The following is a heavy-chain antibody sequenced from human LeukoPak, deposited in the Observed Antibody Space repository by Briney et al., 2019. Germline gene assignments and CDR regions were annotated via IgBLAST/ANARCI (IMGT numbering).Heavy chain of an antibody. D-gene: IGHD3-10*01. V-gene: IGHV4-34*01. CDR1: GFTFTDFY. Sequence: GSLRLSCAASGFTFTDFYMSWIRQPPGKGLEWIGDVERRGYTNYNPSLRGRLTMSVDASKNQISLRLTSVTAADTAVYYCAKGLRQIWFGELNDALDIWGQGTMVHVSS. CDR2: VERRGYT. CDR3: AKGLRQIWFGELNDALDI. J-gene: IGHJ3*02.